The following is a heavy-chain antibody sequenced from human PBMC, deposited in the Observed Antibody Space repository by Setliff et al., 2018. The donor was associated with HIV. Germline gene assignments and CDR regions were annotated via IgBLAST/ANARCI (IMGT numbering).Heavy chain of an antibody. CDR2: IYHSGTT. Sequence: SETLSLTCAVSGYSISSGYYWGWIRQTPGKGLEWIGSIYHSGTTYYNPSLRSRVTISVDTSKNQFSLKLSSVTAADTAVYYCARTYRVVGATGAFDIWGQGTMVT. V-gene: IGHV4-38-2*01. CDR3: ARTYRVVGATGAFDI. D-gene: IGHD1-26*01. J-gene: IGHJ3*02. CDR1: GYSISSGYY.